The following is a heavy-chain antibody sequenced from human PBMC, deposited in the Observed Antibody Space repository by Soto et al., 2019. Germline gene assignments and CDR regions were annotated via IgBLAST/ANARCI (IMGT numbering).Heavy chain of an antibody. CDR3: ARESEAVAGGFEY. D-gene: IGHD6-19*01. CDR1: GFTFSSYV. V-gene: IGHV3-33*01. Sequence: GGSWSLSCAASGFTFSSYVMHCVRQAPCKGLEWVAVIWYDGSNKYYADSVKGRFTISRDNSKNTLYLQMNSLRAEDTAVYYCARESEAVAGGFEYWGRGTMVTVSS. CDR2: IWYDGSNK. J-gene: IGHJ4*02.